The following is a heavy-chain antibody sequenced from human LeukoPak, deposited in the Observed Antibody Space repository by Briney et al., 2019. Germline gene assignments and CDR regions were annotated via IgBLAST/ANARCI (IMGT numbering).Heavy chain of an antibody. CDR1: GYAFTGYS. D-gene: IGHD3-9*01. V-gene: IGHV1-2*02. J-gene: IGHJ6*02. CDR2: INPNSGGT. CDR3: ARWFTITSGDYDILTSSYHRGMDV. Sequence: ASVKVSCKASGYAFTGYSMHWVRQAPGQGLEWMGWINPNSGGTNYAQKFQGRVTMTRDMSISTAYMELSRLTSDDTAVYYCARWFTITSGDYDILTSSYHRGMDVWGQGITVTVSS.